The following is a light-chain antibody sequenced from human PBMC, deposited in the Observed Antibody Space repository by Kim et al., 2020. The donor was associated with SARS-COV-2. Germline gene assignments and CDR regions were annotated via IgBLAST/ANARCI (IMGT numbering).Light chain of an antibody. V-gene: IGLV2-14*03. CDR2: DVT. Sequence: SPGQSTTISCTEPSSDVGANNYVSWYQHHPGKAPKLMIYDVTRRPSGISNRFSGSKSGNTASLTISGLQAEDEADYYCSSYTGSVVFGGGTQLTVL. CDR3: SSYTGSVV. J-gene: IGLJ2*01. CDR1: SSDVGANNY.